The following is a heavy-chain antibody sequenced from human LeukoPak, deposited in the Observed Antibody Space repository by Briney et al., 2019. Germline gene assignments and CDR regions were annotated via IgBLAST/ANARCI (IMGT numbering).Heavy chain of an antibody. D-gene: IGHD1-14*01. J-gene: IGHJ4*02. CDR2: INHSGST. CDR1: GGSFSGYY. Sequence: SGTLSLTCAVYGGSFSGYYWSWIRQPPGKGLEWIGEINHSGSTNYNPSLKSRVTISVDTSKNQFSLKLSSVTAADTAVYYCAIRRSYKMDYWGQGTLVTVSS. V-gene: IGHV4-34*01. CDR3: AIRRSYKMDY.